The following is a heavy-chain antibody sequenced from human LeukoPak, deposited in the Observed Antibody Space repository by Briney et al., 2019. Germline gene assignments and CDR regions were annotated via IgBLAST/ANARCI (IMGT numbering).Heavy chain of an antibody. Sequence: SETLSLTCSVSGASFSTNYWSWIRQPPGRGLEWIGYVFDSGSTNYNPSLKSRVTISVDTSRNHLSLNLRSLTAADTAVYYCAGHSSGWHFDSWGQGALVTVSS. CDR2: VFDSGST. CDR3: AGHSSGWHFDS. CDR1: GASFSTNY. J-gene: IGHJ4*02. D-gene: IGHD6-19*01. V-gene: IGHV4-59*08.